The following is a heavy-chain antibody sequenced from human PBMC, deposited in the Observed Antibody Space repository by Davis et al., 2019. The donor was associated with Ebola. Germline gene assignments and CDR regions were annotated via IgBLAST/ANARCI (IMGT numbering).Heavy chain of an antibody. CDR1: GFIFNTYA. V-gene: IGHV3-30-3*01. CDR2: VSYDGNTQ. J-gene: IGHJ3*02. Sequence: GASLKISCAASGFIFNTYAMHWVRQAPGRGPEWVAVVSYDGNTQLYADTVMGRFTIPRDNSENTLYLQMNSLRSDDTAVYYCVRDIFATIRGTRGAFDIWGQGTMVTVSS. D-gene: IGHD1-7*01. CDR3: VRDIFATIRGTRGAFDI.